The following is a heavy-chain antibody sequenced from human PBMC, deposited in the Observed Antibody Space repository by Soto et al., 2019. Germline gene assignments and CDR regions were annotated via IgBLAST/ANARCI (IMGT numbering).Heavy chain of an antibody. D-gene: IGHD3-9*01. CDR3: ARVRYVLTGYYKGGYYYFDY. CDR1: GDSISSHY. Sequence: QVQLQESGPGLVKPSETLSLTCSVSGDSISSHYWSWIRQPPGKGLEWIGYISYSGSTNYNPSLKRRVTIFVPPSANQLSLSLSSVTAADTAVYFCARVRYVLTGYYKGGYYYFDYWGQGTPVTVSS. V-gene: IGHV4-59*11. CDR2: ISYSGST. J-gene: IGHJ4*02.